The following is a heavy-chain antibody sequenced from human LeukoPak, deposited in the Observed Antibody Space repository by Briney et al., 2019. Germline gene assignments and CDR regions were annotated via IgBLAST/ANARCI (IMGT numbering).Heavy chain of an antibody. CDR1: GYTFTGYY. CDR3: ARYSSGWYFDL. CDR2: INPNSGGT. J-gene: IGHJ2*01. V-gene: IGHV1-2*02. Sequence: ASVKVSCKASGYTFTGYYMQWVRQAPGQGLEWMGWINPNSGGTNYAQKFQGRVTMTRDTSISTAYMELTRLRSDDTAGYYCARYSSGWYFDLWGRGTLVTVSS. D-gene: IGHD6-19*01.